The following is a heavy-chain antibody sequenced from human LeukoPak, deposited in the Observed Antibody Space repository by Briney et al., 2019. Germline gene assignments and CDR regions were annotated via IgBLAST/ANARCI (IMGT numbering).Heavy chain of an antibody. CDR2: IYYSGST. Sequence: SETLSLTCTVSGGSISSSSYYWGWIRQPPGKGLEWIGSIYYSGSTYYNPSLKSRVTISVDTSKNQFSLKLSSVTAADTAAYCCARVSKSNYVRMYYYYYMDVWGKGTTVTVSS. V-gene: IGHV4-39*07. D-gene: IGHD4-11*01. CDR3: ARVSKSNYVRMYYYYYMDV. CDR1: GGSISSSSYY. J-gene: IGHJ6*03.